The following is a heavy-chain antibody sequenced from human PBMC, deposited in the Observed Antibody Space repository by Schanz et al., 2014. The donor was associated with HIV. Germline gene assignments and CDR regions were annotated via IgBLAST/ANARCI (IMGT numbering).Heavy chain of an antibody. V-gene: IGHV1-2*02. CDR1: GYTFIDYF. CDR3: ARSRYKLHWLDAWGLWSLGAEPGPFDQ. CDR2: IDPNSGG. Sequence: QVQLVQSGAEGRKPGASVKVSCKASGYTFIDYFIHWVRQAPGQGLEWMGWIDPNSGGFARKFNDRVTLTRDTSINPAYMELSRLRFEDTAVYYCARSRYKLHWLDAWGLWSLGAEPGPFDQWGQGSLVTVSP. D-gene: IGHD1-26*01. J-gene: IGHJ4*02.